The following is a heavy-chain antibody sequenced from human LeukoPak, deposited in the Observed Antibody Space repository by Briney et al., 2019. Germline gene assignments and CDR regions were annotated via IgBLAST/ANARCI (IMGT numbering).Heavy chain of an antibody. CDR2: FDPEDGET. J-gene: IGHJ4*02. Sequence: ASVKVSCKVSGYTLTELSMHWVRQAPGKGLEWMGGFDPEDGETIYAQKLQGRVTMTTDTSTSTAYMELRSLRSDDTAVYYCARVLYCSGGSCYPALYYFDYWGQGTLVTVSS. CDR3: ARVLYCSGGSCYPALYYFDY. V-gene: IGHV1-24*01. CDR1: GYTLTELS. D-gene: IGHD2-15*01.